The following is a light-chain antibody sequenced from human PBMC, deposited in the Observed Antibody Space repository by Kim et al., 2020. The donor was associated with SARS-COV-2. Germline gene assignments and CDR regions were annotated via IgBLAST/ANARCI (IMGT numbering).Light chain of an antibody. Sequence: SPGERATLSCRASQSVSHHLAWYQQKRGQAPRLLIYDASNRATGIPARFSGSGSGTDFNLTINRLEPEDLAVYYCQQRYSWPPLTFGGGTKVDIK. J-gene: IGKJ4*01. CDR1: QSVSHH. V-gene: IGKV3-11*01. CDR2: DAS. CDR3: QQRYSWPPLT.